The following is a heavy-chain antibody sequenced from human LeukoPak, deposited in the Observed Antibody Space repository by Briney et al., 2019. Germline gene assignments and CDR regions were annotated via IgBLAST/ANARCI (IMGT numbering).Heavy chain of an antibody. D-gene: IGHD1-26*01. V-gene: IGHV1-69*04. Sequence: SVKVSCKASGDTFSSYVITWVRQAPGQGLEWMGRIIPILGMANYAQKFQGRVTITADKSTSTAYMELSSLRSEDTAVYYCARGSGSYLDYWGQGTLVTVSS. CDR1: GDTFSSYV. CDR3: ARGSGSYLDY. CDR2: IIPILGMA. J-gene: IGHJ4*02.